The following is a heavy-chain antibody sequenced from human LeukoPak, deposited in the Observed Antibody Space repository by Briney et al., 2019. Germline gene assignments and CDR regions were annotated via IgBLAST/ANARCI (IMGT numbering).Heavy chain of an antibody. Sequence: SETLSLTCTVSGGSISSSSYYWGWIRQPPGKGLEWIGSIYYSGSTYYNPSLESRVAISADMSKNQFSLKLTSVTGADTAVYYCAGERGEEYSSGWYKRNYFDNWGQGIRVTVSS. J-gene: IGHJ4*02. D-gene: IGHD6-19*01. V-gene: IGHV4-39*07. CDR2: IYYSGST. CDR1: GGSISSSSYY. CDR3: AGERGEEYSSGWYKRNYFDN.